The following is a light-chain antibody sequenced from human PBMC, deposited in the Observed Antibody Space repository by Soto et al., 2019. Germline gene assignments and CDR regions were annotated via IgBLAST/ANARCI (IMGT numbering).Light chain of an antibody. CDR3: QQYNNFWT. Sequence: EIVMTQSPATQSVSPGETATLSCRASQSVSSNLAWYQQKPGQAPRLLIYGASTRATDIPARFSGSGSGTEFTLTISSLQSEDFAVYYCQQYNNFWTFGQGTKVEIK. V-gene: IGKV3-15*01. CDR2: GAS. CDR1: QSVSSN. J-gene: IGKJ1*01.